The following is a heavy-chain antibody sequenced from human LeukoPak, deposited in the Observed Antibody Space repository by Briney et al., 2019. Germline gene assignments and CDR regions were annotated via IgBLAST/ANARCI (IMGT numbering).Heavy chain of an antibody. Sequence: GASVKVSCKASGYTFTGYYMHWVRQAPGQGLEWMGCINPNSGGTHSAQKFQGGVTMTRDTSISTAYMELSRLRSDDTAVYYCARVTLTYYYAYWGQGTLVTVSS. CDR3: ARVTLTYYYAY. D-gene: IGHD1-14*01. V-gene: IGHV1-2*02. CDR1: GYTFTGYY. CDR2: INPNSGGT. J-gene: IGHJ4*02.